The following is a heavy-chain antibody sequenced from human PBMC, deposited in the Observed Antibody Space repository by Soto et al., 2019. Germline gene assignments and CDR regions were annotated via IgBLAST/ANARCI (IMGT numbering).Heavy chain of an antibody. CDR2: IYSGGST. D-gene: IGHD2-2*01. J-gene: IGHJ4*02. CDR1: GFTVSSNY. Sequence: GGSLRLSCAASGFTVSSNYMSWVRQAPGKGLEWVSVIYSGGSTYYADSVKGRSTISRDNSKNTLYLQMNSLRAEDTAVYYCARQGGYCSSTSCSTPFDYWGQGTLVTVSS. CDR3: ARQGGYCSSTSCSTPFDY. V-gene: IGHV3-53*01.